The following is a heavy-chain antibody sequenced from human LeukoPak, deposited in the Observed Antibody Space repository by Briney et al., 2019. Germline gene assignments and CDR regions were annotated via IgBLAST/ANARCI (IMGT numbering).Heavy chain of an antibody. CDR2: VNPNGGGT. Sequence: SVTVSCKASGYTFTGYYIHWVRQAPGQGLEWRGWVNPNGGGTNYAQKFQGRVTMTKDTSITTAYMELNRLRSDDTAVYYCARLQCSSTSCYAEFDHWGQGTLVIVSS. V-gene: IGHV1-2*02. J-gene: IGHJ4*02. CDR1: GYTFTGYY. CDR3: ARLQCSSTSCYAEFDH. D-gene: IGHD2-2*01.